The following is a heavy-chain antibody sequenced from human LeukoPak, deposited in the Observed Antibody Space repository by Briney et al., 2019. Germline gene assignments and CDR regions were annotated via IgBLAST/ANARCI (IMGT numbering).Heavy chain of an antibody. CDR2: IIPIFGTA. CDR3: AKGVELKHPFHFDY. D-gene: IGHD3-10*01. V-gene: IGHV1-69*13. J-gene: IGHJ4*02. Sequence: SVKVSCKASGGTFSSYAISWVRQAPGQGLEWMGGIIPIFGTANYAQKFQGRVTITADESTSTAYMELSSLRSEDTAVYYCAKGVELKHPFHFDYWGRGTLVTVSS. CDR1: GGTFSSYA.